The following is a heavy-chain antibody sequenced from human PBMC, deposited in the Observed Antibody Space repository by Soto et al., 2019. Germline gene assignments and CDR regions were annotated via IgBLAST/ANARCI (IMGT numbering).Heavy chain of an antibody. CDR2: NYYSGSR. J-gene: IGHJ6*02. CDR1: GGSISSYY. V-gene: IGHV4-59*01. Sequence: SETLSLPCTLCGGSISSYYWSWVRQPPGKGLEWIGYNYYSGSRNYNLSLKSRVTISVDTPKSRFSLKPSSVTAADTAVYYCARGKRYGDYDYSYSAMDVWGQGTRVTVS. CDR3: ARGKRYGDYDYSYSAMDV. D-gene: IGHD4-17*01.